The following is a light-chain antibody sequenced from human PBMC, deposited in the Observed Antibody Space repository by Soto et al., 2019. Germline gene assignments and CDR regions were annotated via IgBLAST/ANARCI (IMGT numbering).Light chain of an antibody. J-gene: IGKJ1*01. Sequence: EIVSTQSPGTLSLSPGEEATLSCRASQSISSTFLAWYQQKPGQAPRVLIYGASRRATGIPDRFSGSGSGTDFTLTISRLEPEDFALYYCQQYYSSWTFGQGTKVEMK. V-gene: IGKV3-20*01. CDR2: GAS. CDR1: QSISSTF. CDR3: QQYYSSWT.